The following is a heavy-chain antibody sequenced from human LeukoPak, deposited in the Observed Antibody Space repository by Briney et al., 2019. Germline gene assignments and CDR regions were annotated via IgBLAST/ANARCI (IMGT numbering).Heavy chain of an antibody. V-gene: IGHV3-48*04. CDR3: AKDLDLVAVAGTNAFDI. CDR2: ITRSSDTI. CDR1: GFTFSSYS. D-gene: IGHD6-19*01. Sequence: GGSLRLSCAASGFTFSSYSMNWVRQAPGKGLEWVSYITRSSDTIFYADSVKSRFTISRDNAKNSLYLQMNSLRAEDTAVYYCAKDLDLVAVAGTNAFDIWGQGTMVTVSS. J-gene: IGHJ3*02.